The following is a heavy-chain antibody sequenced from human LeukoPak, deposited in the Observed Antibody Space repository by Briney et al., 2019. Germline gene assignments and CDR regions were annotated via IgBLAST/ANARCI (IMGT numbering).Heavy chain of an antibody. CDR3: ASGYCSSTSCSKYYFDY. Sequence: GASVKVSCKASGYTFTGYYMHWVRQAPGQGLEWMGWINPNSGGTNYAQKFQGRVTMTRDTSISTAYMELSRLRSDDTAVYYCASGYCSSTSCSKYYFDYWGRGTLVTVSS. V-gene: IGHV1-2*02. CDR1: GYTFTGYY. J-gene: IGHJ4*02. D-gene: IGHD2-2*03. CDR2: INPNSGGT.